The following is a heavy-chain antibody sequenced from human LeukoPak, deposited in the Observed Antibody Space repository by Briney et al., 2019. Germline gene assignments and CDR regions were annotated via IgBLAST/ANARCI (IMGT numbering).Heavy chain of an antibody. D-gene: IGHD6-13*01. CDR2: IIPILGMA. CDR1: GGTFSSYA. Sequence: SVKVSCKASGGTFSSYAISWVRQAPGQGLEWMGRIIPILGMANYAQKFQGRVTITADKSTSTAYMELSSLRSEDTAVYYCARLANSSPFDYWGQGTLVTVSS. J-gene: IGHJ4*02. V-gene: IGHV1-69*04. CDR3: ARLANSSPFDY.